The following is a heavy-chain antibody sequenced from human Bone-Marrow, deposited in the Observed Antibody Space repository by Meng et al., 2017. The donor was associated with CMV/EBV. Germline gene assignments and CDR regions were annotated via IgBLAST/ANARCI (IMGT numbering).Heavy chain of an antibody. CDR3: ARADTAMVIGY. V-gene: IGHV4-38-2*02. D-gene: IGHD5-18*01. Sequence: SETLSLTCTVSGYSISSGYYWGWIRQPPGKGLEWIGSIYHSGSTYYNPSLKSRVTISVDTSKNQFSLKLSSVTAADTAVYYCARADTAMVIGYWGQGTLDTVSS. CDR1: GYSISSGYY. CDR2: IYHSGST. J-gene: IGHJ4*02.